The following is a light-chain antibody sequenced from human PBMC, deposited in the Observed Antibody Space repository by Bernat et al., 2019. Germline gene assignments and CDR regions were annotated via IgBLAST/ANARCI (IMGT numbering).Light chain of an antibody. Sequence: QFVLTQPPSVSATPGQRVIISCSGSSSNIGSDTVNLYQQVPGTAPKLLVYSNNRRPSGVPDRFSGSKSGTSASLAIGGLQSEDEADYYCASWDSSLKGYVFGTGTKVTVL. CDR2: SNN. J-gene: IGLJ1*01. CDR3: ASWDSSLKGYV. V-gene: IGLV1-44*01. CDR1: SSNIGSDT.